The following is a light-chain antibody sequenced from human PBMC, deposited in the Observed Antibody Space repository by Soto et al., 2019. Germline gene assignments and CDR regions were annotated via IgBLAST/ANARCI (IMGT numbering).Light chain of an antibody. Sequence: DLQLTQSPSLLSESVGDRDTITCRASRGISSYLAWYQQKPGKAPKLPIYAASTLHTGVPSRFSGSGSGTDFTLTISSLQSEDFAVYYCQQYNNWPPGITFGQGTRREI. CDR2: AAS. CDR1: RGISSY. J-gene: IGKJ5*01. V-gene: IGKV1-9*01. CDR3: QQYNNWPPGIT.